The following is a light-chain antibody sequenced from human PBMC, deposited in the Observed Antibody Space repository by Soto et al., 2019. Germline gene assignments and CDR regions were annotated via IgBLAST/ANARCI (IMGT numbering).Light chain of an antibody. CDR1: QSVSSGY. CDR2: GAS. CDR3: QQYGISQNT. V-gene: IGKV3-20*01. Sequence: ETVMTQSPGTLSLSPGERATLSCRASQSVSSGYLAWYQQTPGQAPRLLIFGASNRATGIPARFTGSGSGTDFTLTISSLEPEDFAVYYCQQYGISQNTFGQGTKLEIK. J-gene: IGKJ2*01.